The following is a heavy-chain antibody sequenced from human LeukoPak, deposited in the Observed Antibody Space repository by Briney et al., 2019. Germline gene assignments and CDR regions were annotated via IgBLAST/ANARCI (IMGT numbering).Heavy chain of an antibody. CDR1: GDSISNYY. Sequence: SETLSLTCTVSGDSISNYYWSWIRQPPGKGLEWIGYIYHSGSTKYNPSLKSRVTISIDTSKHQFSLKLSSVTAAATAMYYCARGGDTSSWYAWFDPWGQGTLVTVSS. CDR2: IYHSGST. J-gene: IGHJ5*02. CDR3: ARGGDTSSWYAWFDP. D-gene: IGHD6-13*01. V-gene: IGHV4-59*01.